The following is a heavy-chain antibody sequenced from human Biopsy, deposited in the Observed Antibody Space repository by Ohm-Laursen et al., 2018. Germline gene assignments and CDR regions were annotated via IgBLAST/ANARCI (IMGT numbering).Heavy chain of an antibody. V-gene: IGHV4-34*01. CDR3: ARGDVTGDNFGYRLFDY. Sequence: DTLSLTCAVSGGSFSGYYWTWIRQAPGKGLEWIAEINHSGNTNYNPSLKSRVTISVDTSKKQFSRKLRSVTAADTAVYYCARGDVTGDNFGYRLFDYWGRGTLVTVSS. CDR2: INHSGNT. D-gene: IGHD5-18*01. CDR1: GGSFSGYY. J-gene: IGHJ4*02.